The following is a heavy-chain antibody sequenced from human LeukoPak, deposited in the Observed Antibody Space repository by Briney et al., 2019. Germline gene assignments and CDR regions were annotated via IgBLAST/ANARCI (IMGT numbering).Heavy chain of an antibody. CDR3: ATGCSGGSCYGYFQH. Sequence: GGSLRLSCAASGFTFSSYGMHWVRQAPGKGLEWVAVISYDGSNIYYADSVKGRFTISRDNSKNTLFLQMNSLRADDTAVYYCATGCSGGSCYGYFQHWGQGTLVTVPS. J-gene: IGHJ1*01. D-gene: IGHD2-15*01. CDR2: ISYDGSNI. CDR1: GFTFSSYG. V-gene: IGHV3-30*03.